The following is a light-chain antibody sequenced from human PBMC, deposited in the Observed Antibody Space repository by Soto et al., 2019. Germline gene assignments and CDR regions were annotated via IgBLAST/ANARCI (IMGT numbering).Light chain of an antibody. CDR1: SRDVGGQNY. J-gene: IGLJ1*01. CDR2: AVS. CDR3: CSHAGNNNYV. Sequence: QSALTQPPSASGSPGQSVAISCTRTSRDVGGQNYVSWYQQHPGKAPKLIIYAVSNRPSGVPDRFSGSKSGNTASLTISGLRAEDEADYYCCSHAGNNNYVFGTGTKLTVL. V-gene: IGLV2-8*01.